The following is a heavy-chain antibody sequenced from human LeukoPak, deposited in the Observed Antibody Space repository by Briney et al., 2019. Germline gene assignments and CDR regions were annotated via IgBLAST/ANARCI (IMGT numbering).Heavy chain of an antibody. V-gene: IGHV3-23*01. Sequence: GGSLRLSCAASGFTFSNYAMTWVRQAPGKGLEWVSTISGSTISTYYADSVKGRSTVSRDNSNNTLYLQMNRLRAEDTAVYYCAKSPPVTAKGWYFDYWGQGTRVTVSS. CDR3: AKSPPVTAKGWYFDY. D-gene: IGHD2-21*02. CDR2: ISGSTIST. CDR1: GFTFSNYA. J-gene: IGHJ4*02.